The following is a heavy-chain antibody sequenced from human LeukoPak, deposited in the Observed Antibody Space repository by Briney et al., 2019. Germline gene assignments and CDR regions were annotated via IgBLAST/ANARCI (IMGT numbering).Heavy chain of an antibody. CDR2: ISYDGSNK. D-gene: IGHD6-6*01. V-gene: IGHV3-30*18. J-gene: IGHJ6*03. CDR3: AKDIRPDYYYMDV. CDR1: GFNFSDFY. Sequence: GGSLRLSCAASGFNFSDFYMSWVRQAPGKGLEWVAIISYDGSNKYYADSVKGRFTISRDNARKSLYLQMNSLRAEDTALYYCAKDIRPDYYYMDVWGKGTTVTISS.